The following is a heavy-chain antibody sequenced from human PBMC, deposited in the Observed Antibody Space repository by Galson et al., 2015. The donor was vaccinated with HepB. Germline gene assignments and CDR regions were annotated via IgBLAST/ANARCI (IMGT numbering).Heavy chain of an antibody. D-gene: IGHD5-12*01. Sequence: SVKVSCKASGYTFTGYYMHWVRQAPGQGLEWMGWINPNSGGTNYAQKFQGRVTMTRDTSISTAYMELSRLRSDDTAVYYCARGRYSGYGPDNWFDPWGQGTLVTVSS. J-gene: IGHJ5*02. CDR3: ARGRYSGYGPDNWFDP. CDR2: INPNSGGT. CDR1: GYTFTGYY. V-gene: IGHV1-2*02.